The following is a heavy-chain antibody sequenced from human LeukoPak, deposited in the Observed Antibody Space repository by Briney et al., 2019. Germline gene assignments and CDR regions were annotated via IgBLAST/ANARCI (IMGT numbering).Heavy chain of an antibody. CDR3: TTDPRIAARRYY. CDR1: GFTFSSSW. Sequence: PGGSLRLSCAASGFTFSSSWMNWVRQAPGKGLEWVGRIKSKTDGGTTDYAAPVKGRFTISRDDSKNTLYLQMNSLKTEDTAVYYCTTDPRIAARRYYWGQGTLVTVSS. V-gene: IGHV3-15*07. D-gene: IGHD6-6*01. J-gene: IGHJ4*02. CDR2: IKSKTDGGTT.